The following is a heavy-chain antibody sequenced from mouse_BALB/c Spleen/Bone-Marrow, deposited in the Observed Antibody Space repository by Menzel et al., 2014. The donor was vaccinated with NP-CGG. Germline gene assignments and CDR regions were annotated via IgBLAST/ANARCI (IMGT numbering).Heavy chain of an antibody. CDR2: INPGSGGT. CDR1: GYAFTNYL. D-gene: IGHD2-14*01. J-gene: IGHJ3*01. Sequence: QVHVKQSGAELVRPGTSVKVSCKASGYAFTNYLIEWVKQRPGQGLEWIGVINPGSGGTNYNEKFKGEATLTADKSSSTAYLQLSSLTSDDSAVYFCARGDYRYDGFAYWGQGTLVTVSA. CDR3: ARGDYRYDGFAY. V-gene: IGHV1-54*01.